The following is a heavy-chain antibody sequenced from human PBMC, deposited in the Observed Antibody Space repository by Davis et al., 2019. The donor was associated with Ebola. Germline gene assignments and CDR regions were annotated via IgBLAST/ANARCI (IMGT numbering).Heavy chain of an antibody. V-gene: IGHV4-59*01. J-gene: IGHJ5*02. CDR1: GGSISSDH. CDR2: VIYSGST. CDR3: VKGGGPWHEGWFDP. D-gene: IGHD6-25*01. Sequence: PSETLSLTCTVSGGSISSDHWSWIRQPPGKGLEWIGNVIYSGSTNYSPSLKSRVTITINTSENEFYLRLNSVTAADTAVYYCVKGGGPWHEGWFDPWGQGTLVTVSS.